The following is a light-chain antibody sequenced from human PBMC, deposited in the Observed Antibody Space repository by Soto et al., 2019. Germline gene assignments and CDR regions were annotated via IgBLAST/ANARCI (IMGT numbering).Light chain of an antibody. CDR1: QSVYSKY. CDR2: GTS. Sequence: EIVLTQFPDTLSLSPGEAATLSCRASQSVYSKYFAWYQKRPGQGPDLLIFGTSTRAAGIPEMFTGRGSATDFTLTISRLDPEDSAVYYCQQYGNSPYTFGQGTKLEIK. CDR3: QQYGNSPYT. J-gene: IGKJ2*01. V-gene: IGKV3-20*01.